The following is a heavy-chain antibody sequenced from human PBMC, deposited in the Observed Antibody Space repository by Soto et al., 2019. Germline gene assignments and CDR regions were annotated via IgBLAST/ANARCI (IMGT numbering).Heavy chain of an antibody. CDR2: ISGSGGST. Sequence: GGSLRLSCAASGVTFSSYAMSWVRQAPGKGLEWVSAISGSGGSTYYADSVKGRFTISRDNSKNTLYLQMNSLRAEDTAVYYCAKAIDIVATIPYFDYWGQGTLVTVSS. J-gene: IGHJ4*02. CDR1: GVTFSSYA. V-gene: IGHV3-23*01. CDR3: AKAIDIVATIPYFDY. D-gene: IGHD5-12*01.